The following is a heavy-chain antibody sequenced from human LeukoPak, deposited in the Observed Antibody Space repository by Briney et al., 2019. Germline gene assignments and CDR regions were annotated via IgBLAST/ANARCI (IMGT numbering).Heavy chain of an antibody. CDR2: IYYSGST. J-gene: IGHJ4*02. Sequence: SETLSLTCTVSGGSISSYYWSWIRQPPGKRLEWIGHIYYSGSTNYNPSLKSRVTISVDTSKSQFPLKLSSVTAADTAVYYCASRSSIWSGYQDTLYYFDSWGQGTLVTVSS. D-gene: IGHD3-3*01. CDR1: GGSISSYY. CDR3: ASRSSIWSGYQDTLYYFDS. V-gene: IGHV4-59*01.